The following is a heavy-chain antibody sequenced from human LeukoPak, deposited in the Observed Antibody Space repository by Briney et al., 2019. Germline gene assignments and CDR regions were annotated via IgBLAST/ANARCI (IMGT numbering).Heavy chain of an antibody. Sequence: GGSLRLSCAASGFTFSSHWMTWVRQAPGKGLEWVANINQDGSERYYVDPVKGRFTISRDNAKNSLYLQMNSLRAEDTAVYYCARDSEYSSSFASDIWGQGTMVTVSS. CDR2: INQDGSER. J-gene: IGHJ3*02. V-gene: IGHV3-7*01. CDR1: GFTFSSHW. CDR3: ARDSEYSSSFASDI. D-gene: IGHD6-13*01.